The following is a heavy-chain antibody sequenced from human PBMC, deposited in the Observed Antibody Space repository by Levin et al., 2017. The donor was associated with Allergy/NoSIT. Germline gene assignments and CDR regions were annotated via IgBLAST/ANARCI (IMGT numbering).Heavy chain of an antibody. D-gene: IGHD4-11*01. CDR1: RGSISSNNY. Sequence: KASETLSLTCTVSRGSISSNNYWGWLRQPPGKGLEWIAGISYSGSTYYNPSLKSRVTISVDTSKNQFSLKLTLVTAADTAVYYCARLFYRHNYYYSHYMDVWGKGTTVTVSS. J-gene: IGHJ6*03. V-gene: IGHV4-39*01. CDR3: ARLFYRHNYYYSHYMDV. CDR2: ISYSGST.